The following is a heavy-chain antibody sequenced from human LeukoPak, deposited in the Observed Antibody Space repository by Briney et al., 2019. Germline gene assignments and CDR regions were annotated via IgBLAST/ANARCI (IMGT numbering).Heavy chain of an antibody. CDR2: INSDGSST. CDR1: GFTFSSYW. D-gene: IGHD3-22*01. V-gene: IGHV3-74*01. J-gene: IGHJ4*02. CDR3: ARSNPHYSDSSGYLNY. Sequence: PGGSLRLSCAASGFTFSSYWMHWVRQAPGKGLVWVSRINSDGSSTSYADSEKGRFTISRDNAKNTLYLQMNNLRAEDTAVYYCARSNPHYSDSSGYLNYWGQGTLVTVSS.